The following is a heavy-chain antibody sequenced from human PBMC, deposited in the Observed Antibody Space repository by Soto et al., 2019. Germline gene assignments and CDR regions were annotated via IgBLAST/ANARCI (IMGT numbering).Heavy chain of an antibody. CDR1: GFTLSSVW. J-gene: IGHJ4*02. CDR3: VRGSGYILDY. CDR2: IKQDGSAK. V-gene: IGHV3-7*01. D-gene: IGHD5-12*01. Sequence: EVQLVESGGGLVQPGGSLRLSCAASGFTLSSVWMHWVRQAPGKGLEWVANIKQDGSAKNYVGSVMGRFIISRDNAKNSVYLQMDNLRAEDTAVYYCVRGSGYILDYWGQGNLVTVSS.